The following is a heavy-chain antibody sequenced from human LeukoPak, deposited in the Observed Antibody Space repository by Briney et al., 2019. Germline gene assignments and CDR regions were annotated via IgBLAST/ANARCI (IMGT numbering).Heavy chain of an antibody. Sequence: ASVKVSCKASGYTFTSYAMNWVRQAPGQGLEWMGWLNTNTGNPTYAQGFTGRFVFSLDTSVSTAYLQISSLKAEDTAVYYCARDLAQLSITMIVVPVGGDAFDIWGQGTMVTVSS. V-gene: IGHV7-4-1*02. J-gene: IGHJ3*02. D-gene: IGHD3-22*01. CDR1: GYTFTSYA. CDR2: LNTNTGNP. CDR3: ARDLAQLSITMIVVPVGGDAFDI.